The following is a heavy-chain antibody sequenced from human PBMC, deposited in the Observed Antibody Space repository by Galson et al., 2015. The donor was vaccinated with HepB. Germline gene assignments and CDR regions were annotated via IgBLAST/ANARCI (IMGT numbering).Heavy chain of an antibody. D-gene: IGHD2-2*01. J-gene: IGHJ4*02. V-gene: IGHV3-15*01. CDR2: IKGKTDGGAT. CDR3: TTGFHCSSTSCYDY. CDR1: GFTFRHAW. Sequence: SLRLSCAASGFTFRHAWMSWVRQAPGKGLEWVGRIKGKTDGGATDYAAPVKGRFTISRDASKNTLYLQMNSLKTEDTAVYFCTTGFHCSSTSCYDYWGQGTLVTVSS.